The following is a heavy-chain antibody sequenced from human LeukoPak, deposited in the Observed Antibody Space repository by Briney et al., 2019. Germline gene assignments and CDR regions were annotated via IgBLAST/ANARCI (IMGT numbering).Heavy chain of an antibody. V-gene: IGHV4-59*12. Sequence: PSETLSLTCAVSGGSISSYYWSWIRQPPGKGLEWIGYFYYSGSTNYSPSLKSRVTISIDTSKNQFSLKLSSVTAADTAVYYCARSPPSRELYSSSSGYFDYWGQGTLVTVSS. D-gene: IGHD6-6*01. J-gene: IGHJ4*02. CDR3: ARSPPSRELYSSSSGYFDY. CDR2: FYYSGST. CDR1: GGSISSYY.